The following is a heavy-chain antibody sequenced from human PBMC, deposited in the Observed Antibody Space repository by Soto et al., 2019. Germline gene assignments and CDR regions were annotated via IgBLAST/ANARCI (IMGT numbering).Heavy chain of an antibody. Sequence: GESLKISCKGSGYSFTCYWIGWVRQMPGKGLEWMGIIYPGDSDTRYSPSFQGQVTISADKSISTAYLQWSSLKASDTAMYYCARSPDNSGSYSWFDPWGQGTLVTVSS. CDR1: GYSFTCYW. D-gene: IGHD1-26*01. CDR3: ARSPDNSGSYSWFDP. V-gene: IGHV5-51*01. CDR2: IYPGDSDT. J-gene: IGHJ5*02.